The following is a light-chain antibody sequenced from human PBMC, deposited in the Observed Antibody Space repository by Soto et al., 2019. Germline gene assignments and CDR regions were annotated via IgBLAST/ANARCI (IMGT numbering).Light chain of an antibody. J-gene: IGLJ1*01. CDR2: DVS. CDR1: SSYVGAYDY. Sequence: QSALTQPASVSGSPGQSITISCTGTSSYVGAYDYVSWYQQHPGEVPKLMIFDVSDRPSGVSNRFSGSKSGNTASLTISGLQDEDESDYYCSSFTTSTSYVFGTGTKITVL. CDR3: SSFTTSTSYV. V-gene: IGLV2-14*03.